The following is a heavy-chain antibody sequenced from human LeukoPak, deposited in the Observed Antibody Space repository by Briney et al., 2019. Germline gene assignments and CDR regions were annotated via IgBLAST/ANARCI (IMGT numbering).Heavy chain of an antibody. CDR2: LSFDGSKK. J-gene: IGHJ6*02. CDR3: ARDECTSCSYYYLYGMDV. CDR1: GFSFSMYA. Sequence: GGSLRLSCAASGFSFSMYAMHWVRRAPGKGLEWVAALSFDGSKKYYADSVKGRFTVSRDNSRNTLYLHMNSLRAEDTAVYYCARDECTSCSYYYLYGMDVWGQGTTVTVSS. D-gene: IGHD2-2*01. V-gene: IGHV3-30*04.